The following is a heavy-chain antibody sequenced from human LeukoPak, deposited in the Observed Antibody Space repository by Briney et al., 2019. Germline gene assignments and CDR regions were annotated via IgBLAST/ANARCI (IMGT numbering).Heavy chain of an antibody. CDR1: GGTFSSYA. V-gene: IGHV1-69*05. J-gene: IGHJ5*02. Sequence: SVKVSCKASGGTFSSYAISWVRQAPGQGLEWMGGIIPIFGTANYAQKFQGRVTITTDESTSTAYMELSSLRSEDTAVYYCAITMTTVTTLNWFDPWGQGTLVTVSS. CDR3: AITMTTVTTLNWFDP. CDR2: IIPIFGTA. D-gene: IGHD4-11*01.